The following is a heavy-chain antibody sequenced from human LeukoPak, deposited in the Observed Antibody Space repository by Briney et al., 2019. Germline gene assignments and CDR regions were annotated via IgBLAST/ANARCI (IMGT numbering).Heavy chain of an antibody. CDR3: ARDSSYGPRAFDI. CDR1: GGSISSYY. CDR2: IYYSGST. J-gene: IGHJ3*02. V-gene: IGHV4-59*01. Sequence: SETLSLTCTVCGGSISSYYWSLIRQPPGKGLEWIGYIYYSGSTNYNPSLKSRVTISVDTSKNQFSLKLSSVTAADTAVYYCARDSSYGPRAFDIWGQGTMVTVSS. D-gene: IGHD1-26*01.